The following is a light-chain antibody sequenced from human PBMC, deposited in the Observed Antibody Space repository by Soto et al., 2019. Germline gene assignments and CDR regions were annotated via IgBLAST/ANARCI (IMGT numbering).Light chain of an antibody. J-gene: IGKJ1*01. Sequence: DIQMTQSPSTLSASVGDTVTITCRASQSVSRWLNWYQQKSGKAPRLLIYEASNLEIGVPSRFSGSGSGTEFILTINSLQPADSATYYCQQFNSNVWTFGQGTNVEI. CDR1: QSVSRW. V-gene: IGKV1-5*01. CDR3: QQFNSNVWT. CDR2: EAS.